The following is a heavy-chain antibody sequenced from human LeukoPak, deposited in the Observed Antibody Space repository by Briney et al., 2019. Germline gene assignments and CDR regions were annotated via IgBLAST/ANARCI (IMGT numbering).Heavy chain of an antibody. CDR2: IYYSGST. V-gene: IGHV4-39*01. D-gene: IGHD3-10*02. J-gene: IGHJ5*02. CDR3: ASHSSYVSPFRS. Sequence: SETLSLTCTVSGDPGSSSNYYWGWIRQPPGKGLEWIGSIYYSGSTYYNPSLKSRVTISVDTSKNQFSLKLSSVTAADTAVYYCASHSSYVSPFRSWGRGPLVTVSP. CDR1: GDPGSSSNYY.